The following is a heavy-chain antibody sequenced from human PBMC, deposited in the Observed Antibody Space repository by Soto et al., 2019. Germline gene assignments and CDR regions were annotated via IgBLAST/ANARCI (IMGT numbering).Heavy chain of an antibody. D-gene: IGHD4-17*01. Sequence: ASVKVSCKASGYTFTSYYMHWVRQAPGQGLEWMGIINPSGGSTSYAQKFQGRVTMTRDTSTSTVYMELSSLRSEDTAVYYCARVRHYGGNTHYYYSGMDVWGQGTTVTVSS. CDR3: ARVRHYGGNTHYYYSGMDV. V-gene: IGHV1-46*01. CDR2: INPSGGST. J-gene: IGHJ6*02. CDR1: GYTFTSYY.